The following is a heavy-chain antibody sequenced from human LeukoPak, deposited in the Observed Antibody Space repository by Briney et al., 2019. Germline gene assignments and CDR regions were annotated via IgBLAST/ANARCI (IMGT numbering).Heavy chain of an antibody. D-gene: IGHD5-24*01. CDR1: GGSISSGSYY. Sequence: SETLSLTCTVSGGSISSGSYYWTWIRQPAGKGLEWIGRMYTSGSTNYNSSLESRVTISVDTSKNQFSLKLSSVTAADTAVYYCARDTAMGDGYKGYFDYWGQGTLVTVSS. V-gene: IGHV4-61*02. CDR3: ARDTAMGDGYKGYFDY. J-gene: IGHJ4*02. CDR2: MYTSGST.